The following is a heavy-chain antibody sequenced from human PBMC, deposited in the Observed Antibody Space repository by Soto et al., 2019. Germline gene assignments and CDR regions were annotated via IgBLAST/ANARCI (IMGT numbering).Heavy chain of an antibody. CDR2: IGNKANSYAT. V-gene: IGHV3-73*02. J-gene: IGHJ5*02. CDR3: ISHSPEDRIRT. D-gene: IGHD2-15*01. CDR1: GFTFSGSS. Sequence: EVQLVESGGGLVQPGGSLKLSCAASGFTFSGSSVHWVRQASGKGLEWVGRIGNKANSYATAYAAPVRGRFTISRDDSKNTAFLQMNSLNTEDTAVDYCISHSPEDRIRTWGQGTLVTVSS.